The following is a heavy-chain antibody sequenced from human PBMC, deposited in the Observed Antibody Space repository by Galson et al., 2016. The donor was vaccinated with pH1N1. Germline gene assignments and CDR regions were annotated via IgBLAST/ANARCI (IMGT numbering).Heavy chain of an antibody. J-gene: IGHJ6*02. Sequence: SLRLSCAASGFTFSSYWMNWVRQAPGKGLEWVANIKRDGSEKYYVDSVKGRFTISRDNAKNSLYLQMNSLRVEDTALYYCTRRYCRGGDCFSYYYHYYAMDVWGQGTTVTVSS. D-gene: IGHD2-15*01. V-gene: IGHV3-7*05. CDR1: GFTFSSYW. CDR3: TRRYCRGGDCFSYYYHYYAMDV. CDR2: IKRDGSEK.